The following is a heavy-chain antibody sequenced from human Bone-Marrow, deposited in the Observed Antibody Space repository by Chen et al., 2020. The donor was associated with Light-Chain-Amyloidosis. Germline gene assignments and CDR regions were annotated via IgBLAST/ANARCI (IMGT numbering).Heavy chain of an antibody. CDR1: GYTFPNYW. D-gene: IGHD5-12*01. Sequence: GYTFPNYWIGWVRQMPGKGLEWMGVIYPDDSDARYSPSFEGQVTISADKSITTAYLQWRSLKASDTAMYYCARRRVGYNFDYWGQGTLVTVSS. CDR3: ARRRVGYNFDY. V-gene: IGHV5-51*01. J-gene: IGHJ4*02. CDR2: IYPDDSDA.